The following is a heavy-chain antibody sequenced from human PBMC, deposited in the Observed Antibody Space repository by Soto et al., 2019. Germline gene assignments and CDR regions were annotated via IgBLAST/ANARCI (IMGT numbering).Heavy chain of an antibody. CDR3: ARDPGGTDFAEWTYCFDY. CDR2: ISYDGSNK. D-gene: IGHD3-3*01. V-gene: IGHV3-30-3*01. Sequence: QVQLVESGGGVVQPGRSLRLSCAASGFTFSSYAMHWVRQAPGKGLEWVAVISYDGSNKYYADSVKGRFTISRDHSKNTLYLQMNSLRAEDTAVYYCARDPGGTDFAEWTYCFDYWGQGTLVTFSS. J-gene: IGHJ4*02. CDR1: GFTFSSYA.